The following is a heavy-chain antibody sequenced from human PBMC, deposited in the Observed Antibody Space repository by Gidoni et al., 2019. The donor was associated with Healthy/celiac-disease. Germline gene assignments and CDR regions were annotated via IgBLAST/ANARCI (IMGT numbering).Heavy chain of an antibody. D-gene: IGHD2-8*01. J-gene: IGHJ4*02. Sequence: QVQLQESGPGLVKPSQTLSLTCTVSGGSIRSGGYYWSWIRQHPGKGLEWIGYIYYSGSTYYNPSLKSRVTISVDTSKNQFSLKLSSVTAADTAVYYCARDGYECTNGVCYALLDYWGQGTLVTVSS. V-gene: IGHV4-31*03. CDR1: GGSIRSGGYY. CDR2: IYYSGST. CDR3: ARDGYECTNGVCYALLDY.